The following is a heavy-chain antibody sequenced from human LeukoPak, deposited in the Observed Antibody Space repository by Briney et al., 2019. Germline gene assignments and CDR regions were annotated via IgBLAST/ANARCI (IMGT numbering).Heavy chain of an antibody. J-gene: IGHJ5*02. CDR3: ARDRAARRGWFDP. CDR1: GGTFSSYA. D-gene: IGHD6-6*01. CDR2: IIPILGIA. V-gene: IGHV1-69*04. Sequence: SVKGSCKASGGTFSSYAISWVRQAPGQGLEWMGRIIPILGIANYAQKFQGRVTITAHKYTRTAYLEVSSLRSEDTAVHYCARDRAARRGWFDPWGQGTLATVSS.